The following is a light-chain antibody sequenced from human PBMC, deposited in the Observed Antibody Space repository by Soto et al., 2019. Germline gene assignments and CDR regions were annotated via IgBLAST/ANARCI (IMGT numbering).Light chain of an antibody. Sequence: DIQKTQSPSSVSASVGDRVTGSFRASQGISSWLDWYQQKPGKAPKLLIYAASSLQSGVPSRLSGSGYGTDLTITISSMQHEDFETYYCQQANSFTITFGQGTRLEI. CDR1: QGISSW. CDR2: AAS. J-gene: IGKJ5*01. CDR3: QQANSFTIT. V-gene: IGKV1D-12*01.